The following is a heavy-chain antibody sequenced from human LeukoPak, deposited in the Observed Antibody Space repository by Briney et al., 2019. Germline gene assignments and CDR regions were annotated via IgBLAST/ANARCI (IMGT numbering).Heavy chain of an antibody. CDR1: GFTLSTNW. CDR3: AMITGIEAAGYY. D-gene: IGHD6-13*01. CDR2: IKQDGGEK. V-gene: IGHV3-7*02. J-gene: IGHJ4*02. Sequence: RVGSLRLSCAASGFTLSTNWLCLVRQAPGRGQEWGAHIKQDGGEKFYVDSVWGRFTISRDNTKRSLYLQLSNMRDADPGLYYCAMITGIEAAGYYWGEGTLVTVSS.